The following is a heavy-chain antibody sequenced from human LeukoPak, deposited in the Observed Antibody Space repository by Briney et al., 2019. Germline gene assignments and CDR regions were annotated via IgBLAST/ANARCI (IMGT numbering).Heavy chain of an antibody. CDR2: ISPYNGNT. D-gene: IGHD3-16*02. CDR1: GYTFTSYG. V-gene: IGHV1-18*04. CDR3: ARDQYDYVWGSYRPYFDY. J-gene: IGHJ4*02. Sequence: ASVKVSCKASGYTFTSYGISWVRQAPGQGLEWMGSISPYNGNTNYAERLQGSVIMTTDTSTRQAYMELRSLRSDDTAVFYCARDQYDYVWGSYRPYFDYWGQGTLVTVSS.